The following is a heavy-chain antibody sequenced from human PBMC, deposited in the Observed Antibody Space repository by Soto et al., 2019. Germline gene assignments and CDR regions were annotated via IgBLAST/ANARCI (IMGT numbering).Heavy chain of an antibody. D-gene: IGHD2-21*01. V-gene: IGHV1-3*01. CDR1: GYTFNIYA. Sequence: ASVKVSCKASGYTFNIYAIHWVRQAPGQRPEWMGWMNAGNGNTEYSPKFHGRVTMTRDRYARAAYMELSGLTSEDTAVYYCARDCTYCGGDTGREAFDIWGQGTLVTVYS. CDR3: ARDCTYCGGDTGREAFDI. J-gene: IGHJ4*03. CDR2: MNAGNGNT.